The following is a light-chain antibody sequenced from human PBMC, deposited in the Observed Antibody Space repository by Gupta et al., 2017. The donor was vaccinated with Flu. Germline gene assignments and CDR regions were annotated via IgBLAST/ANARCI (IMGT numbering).Light chain of an antibody. J-gene: IGKJ2*02. CDR2: GAS. V-gene: IGKV3-20*01. Sequence: EIVLNPASGTLSLSPGERATLSCRASQSIGSNYLAWYLQKPAQAPRLLIYGASNRATGISDRFSGSGSGTEFTLTINRLEPEDFAVYYCHHECSSAGTFGQGTKVDIK. CDR3: HHECSSAGT. CDR1: QSIGSNY.